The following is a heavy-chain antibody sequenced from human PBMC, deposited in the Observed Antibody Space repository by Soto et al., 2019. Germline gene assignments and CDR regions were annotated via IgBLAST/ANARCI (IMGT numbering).Heavy chain of an antibody. CDR3: ARYCISTCCYNYYYGMDL. J-gene: IGHJ6*02. D-gene: IGHD2-2*02. Sequence: QVQLVESGGGVVQPGRSLRLSCAASGFTFSSYAMHWVRQAPGKGLEWVAVISYDGSNKYYADSVKGRFTISRDNSKNKLYVQLNRLRAEDTAVYYCARYCISTCCYNYYYGMDLWGQGTTVTVSS. CDR1: GFTFSSYA. CDR2: ISYDGSNK. V-gene: IGHV3-30-3*01.